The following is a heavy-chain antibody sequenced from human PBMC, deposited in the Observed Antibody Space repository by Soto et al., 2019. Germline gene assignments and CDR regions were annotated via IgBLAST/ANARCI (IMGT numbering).Heavy chain of an antibody. CDR3: ARVGPWVPYYYDSSPYTFENWFDP. V-gene: IGHV4-39*02. CDR1: GGSVSSGSYY. J-gene: IGHJ5*02. CDR2: IYHGGST. Sequence: SETLSLTCTVSGGSVSSGSYYWSWIRQPPGKGLEWIGSIYHGGSTYYNPSLNSRVTLSIDMTNKHVSLILNSVTAADTAVYYCARVGPWVPYYYDSSPYTFENWFDPWGQGTLVTVS. D-gene: IGHD3-22*01.